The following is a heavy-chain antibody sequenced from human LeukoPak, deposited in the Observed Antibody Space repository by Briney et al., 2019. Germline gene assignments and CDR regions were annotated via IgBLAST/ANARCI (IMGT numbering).Heavy chain of an antibody. V-gene: IGHV3-23*01. CDR2: INASGGNT. CDR3: AKPISGGLAVSADWFDP. Sequence: SGGSLRLSCAASGFAFNFYAMTWVRQAPGKRLQWVSTINASGGNTYYAESVRGRFTISRGNSKDTLYLQLNSLTAEDTAIYYCAKPISGGLAVSADWFDPWGQGTLVAVSS. CDR1: GFAFNFYA. D-gene: IGHD6-19*01. J-gene: IGHJ5*02.